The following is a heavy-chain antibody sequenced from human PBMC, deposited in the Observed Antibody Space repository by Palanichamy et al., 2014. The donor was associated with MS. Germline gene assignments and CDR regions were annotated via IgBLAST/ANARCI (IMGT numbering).Heavy chain of an antibody. V-gene: IGHV4-59*12. J-gene: IGHJ5*02. D-gene: IGHD1-14*01. Sequence: QVQLQESGPGLVKPSETLSLTCTVSNGSISSYYWSWIRQPPGKGLEWIGYIYYSGSTNYNPSLKSRVTISVDTSKNQFSLKLSSVAAADTAVYYCARDRGSGPWGQGTLVTVSS. CDR2: IYYSGST. CDR3: ARDRGSGP. CDR1: NGSISSYY.